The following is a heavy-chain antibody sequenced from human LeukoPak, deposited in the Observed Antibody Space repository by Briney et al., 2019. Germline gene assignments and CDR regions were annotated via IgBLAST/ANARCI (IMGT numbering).Heavy chain of an antibody. V-gene: IGHV3-23*01. Sequence: GGSLRLSCAASGISFSTYAISWVRQTLARGLEWVSSIRGGGEKFYADSVKGRFTLSRDDSRNTVYLQLNNLRVDDTAVYYCAKANWISNTDAVWWGQGTVVIVSS. CDR1: GISFSTYA. J-gene: IGHJ4*02. D-gene: IGHD1/OR15-1a*01. CDR2: IRGGGEK. CDR3: AKANWISNTDAVW.